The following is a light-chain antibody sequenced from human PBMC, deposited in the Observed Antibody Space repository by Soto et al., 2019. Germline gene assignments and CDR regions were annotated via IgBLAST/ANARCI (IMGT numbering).Light chain of an antibody. CDR2: GND. Sequence: QSVLTQPPSASGTPGQRVTISCSGSNSNIGSNAVNWYQQRPGTAPKLLIHGNDQRPSGVPHRLSGSKSATSASLASSGIESEAEDDYYSEEWDDRVNAPVFGGGTQLTVL. CDR3: EEWDDRVNAPV. CDR1: NSNIGSNA. J-gene: IGLJ2*01. V-gene: IGLV1-44*01.